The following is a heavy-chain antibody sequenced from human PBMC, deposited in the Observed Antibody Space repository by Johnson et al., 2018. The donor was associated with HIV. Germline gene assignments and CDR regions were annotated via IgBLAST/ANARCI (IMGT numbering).Heavy chain of an antibody. CDR1: GFMFDDYA. J-gene: IGHJ3*02. V-gene: IGHV3-9*01. Sequence: LVESGGGLAQPGRSLRLSCAASGFMFDDYAMHWVRQGPGKGLEWVSGINWNSGSIGYADSVKGRFRISRDNAKNSLYLQMNSLRDEDTAVYYCARRTVTALFDIWGQGTLVTVSS. D-gene: IGHD4-17*01. CDR2: INWNSGSI. CDR3: ARRTVTALFDI.